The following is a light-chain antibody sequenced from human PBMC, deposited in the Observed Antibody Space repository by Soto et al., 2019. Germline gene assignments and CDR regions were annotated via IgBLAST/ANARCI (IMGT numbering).Light chain of an antibody. V-gene: IGKV1-39*01. CDR2: AAS. CDR3: QQTYSLPPDIT. J-gene: IGKJ5*01. CDR1: HNIDTY. Sequence: IQMTQSPSSLSASVGDRVTITCRASHNIDTYSNWYQQKPGKAPILLIYAASSLQSGVPSRFSGSGSGTDFTLTISSLQPEDFATYYCQQTYSLPPDITFGQGTRLDIK.